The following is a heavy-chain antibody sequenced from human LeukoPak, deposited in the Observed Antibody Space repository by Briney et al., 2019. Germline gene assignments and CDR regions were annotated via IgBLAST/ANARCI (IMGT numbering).Heavy chain of an antibody. V-gene: IGHV3-48*04. CDR2: ISSSSSTI. Sequence: PGGSLRLSCAASGFTFSSYSMNWVRQAPGKGLEWVSYISSSSSTIYYADSVKGRFTISRDNAKNSLYLQMNSLRAEDTAVYYCARDLSLVRIAVAGICYGMDVWGQGTTVTVSS. CDR3: ARDLSLVRIAVAGICYGMDV. J-gene: IGHJ6*02. CDR1: GFTFSSYS. D-gene: IGHD6-19*01.